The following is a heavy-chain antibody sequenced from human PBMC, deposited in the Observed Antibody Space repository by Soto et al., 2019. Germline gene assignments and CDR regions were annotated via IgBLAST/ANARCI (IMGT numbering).Heavy chain of an antibody. D-gene: IGHD4-17*01. V-gene: IGHV1-69*13. J-gene: IGHJ3*02. CDR2: IIPIFGTA. CDR1: GGTFSSYA. CDR3: ARVEGFGGDYDAFDI. Sequence: ASVKVSCKASGGTFSSYAISWVRQAPGQGLEWMGGIIPIFGTANYAQKFQGRVTITADESTSTAYMELSSLRSEDTAVYYCARVEGFGGDYDAFDIWGQGTMVTVSS.